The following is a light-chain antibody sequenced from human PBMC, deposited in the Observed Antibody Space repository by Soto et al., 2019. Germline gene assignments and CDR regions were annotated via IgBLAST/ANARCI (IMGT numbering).Light chain of an antibody. CDR1: QSLLHSNGYYY. Sequence: DIVMTQSPLSLPVTPGEPASISCRSSQSLLHSNGYYYLDWYLQKPGQSPQLLIYLGSNRASGVPDRFSVSGSGTDFTLKISRVEAEDVGIYYCMQALQNPLTFGGGTKVEIK. CDR2: LGS. CDR3: MQALQNPLT. V-gene: IGKV2-28*01. J-gene: IGKJ4*01.